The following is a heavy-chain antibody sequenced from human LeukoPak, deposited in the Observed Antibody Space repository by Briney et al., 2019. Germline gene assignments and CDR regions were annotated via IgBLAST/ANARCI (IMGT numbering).Heavy chain of an antibody. Sequence: GGSLRLSCAASGFTFSSYSMNWVRQAPGKGLEWVSVIYSGGSTYYADSVKGRFTISRDNSKNTLYLQMNSLRAEDTAVYYCARSTAMAYDAFDIWGQGTMVTVSS. D-gene: IGHD5-18*01. CDR3: ARSTAMAYDAFDI. V-gene: IGHV3-66*01. CDR2: IYSGGST. J-gene: IGHJ3*02. CDR1: GFTFSSYS.